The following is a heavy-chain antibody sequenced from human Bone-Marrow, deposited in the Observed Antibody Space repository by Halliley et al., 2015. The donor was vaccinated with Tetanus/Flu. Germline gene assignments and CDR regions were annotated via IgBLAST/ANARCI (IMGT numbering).Heavy chain of an antibody. Sequence: ISYDGSKEYYADSVTGRFTISRDNSNDTLYLQMNSLRPEDTAVYFCAVWGYCSSPNGPRDDYWGQGTLVTVSS. CDR3: AVWGYCSSPNGPRDDY. CDR2: ISYDGSKE. V-gene: IGHV3-30*03. J-gene: IGHJ4*02. D-gene: IGHD2-2*01.